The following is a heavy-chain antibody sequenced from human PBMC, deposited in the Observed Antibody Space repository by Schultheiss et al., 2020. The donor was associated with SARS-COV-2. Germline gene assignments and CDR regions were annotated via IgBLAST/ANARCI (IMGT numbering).Heavy chain of an antibody. V-gene: IGHV4-61*02. CDR1: GGSITSSSYY. J-gene: IGHJ4*02. Sequence: SETLSLTCSVSGGSITSSSYYWSWIRQPAGKGLEWIGRINTSGSTNYNPSLESRVTISVDKSKNQFSLKLSSVTAADTAVYYCARDGEGATGSSFDYWGQGTLVTVSS. CDR2: INTSGST. CDR3: ARDGEGATGSSFDY. D-gene: IGHD1-26*01.